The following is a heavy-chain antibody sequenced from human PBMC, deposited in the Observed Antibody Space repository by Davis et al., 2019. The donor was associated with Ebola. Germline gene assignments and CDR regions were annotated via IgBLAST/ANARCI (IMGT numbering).Heavy chain of an antibody. CDR1: GGSISSYY. CDR2: IYTSGST. Sequence: PGGSLRLSCTVSGGSISSYYWSWIRQPAEKGLEWIGRIYTSGSTNYNPSLKSRVTMSVDTSKNQFSLKLSSVTAADTAVYYCARDGRFWSGYDYWGQGTLVTVSS. CDR3: ARDGRFWSGYDY. D-gene: IGHD3-3*01. V-gene: IGHV4-4*07. J-gene: IGHJ4*02.